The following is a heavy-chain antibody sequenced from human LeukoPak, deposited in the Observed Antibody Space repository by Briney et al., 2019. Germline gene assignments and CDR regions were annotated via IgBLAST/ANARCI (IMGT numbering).Heavy chain of an antibody. D-gene: IGHD3-10*01. J-gene: IGHJ4*02. V-gene: IGHV4-34*01. CDR3: ARGRVRARMVRGVSFDY. CDR2: INHSGST. CDR1: GGSFSGYY. Sequence: SETLSLTCAVYGGSFSGYYWSWIRQPPGMGLEWIGEINHSGSTNYNPPLKSRVTISVDTSKNQFSLKLSSVTAADTAVYYCARGRVRARMVRGVSFDYWGQGTLVTVSS.